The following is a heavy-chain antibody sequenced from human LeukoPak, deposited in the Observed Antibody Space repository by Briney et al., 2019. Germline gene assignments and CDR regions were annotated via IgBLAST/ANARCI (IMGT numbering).Heavy chain of an antibody. CDR2: IYDSGST. J-gene: IGHJ5*02. CDR3: ARGPATSNMRYCSSTSCYNNWFDP. D-gene: IGHD2-2*02. CDR1: GGSIRSSYYY. V-gene: IGHV4-39*07. Sequence: PSETLSLTCTVSGGSIRSSYYYWGWIRQPPGKGLEWIGSIYDSGSTNYNPSLKSRVTISVDTSKNQFSLKLSSVTAADTAVYYCARGPATSNMRYCSSTSCYNNWFDPWGQGTLVTVSS.